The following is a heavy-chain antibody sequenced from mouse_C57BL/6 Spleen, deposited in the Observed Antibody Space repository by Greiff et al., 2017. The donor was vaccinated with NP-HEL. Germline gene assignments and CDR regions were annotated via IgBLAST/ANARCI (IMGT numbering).Heavy chain of an antibody. CDR1: GYTFTSYW. Sequence: QVQLQQSGAELVKPGASVKLSCKASGYTFTSYWMHWVKQRPGQGLEWIGMIHPNSGSTNYNEKFKSKATLTVDKSSSTAYMQLSSLTSEVSAVYYCAREGDDYDGFAYWGQGTLVTVSA. J-gene: IGHJ3*01. D-gene: IGHD2-4*01. CDR2: IHPNSGST. V-gene: IGHV1-64*01. CDR3: AREGDDYDGFAY.